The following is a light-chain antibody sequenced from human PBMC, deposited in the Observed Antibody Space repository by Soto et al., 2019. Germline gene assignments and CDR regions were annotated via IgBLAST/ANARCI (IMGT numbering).Light chain of an antibody. J-gene: IGLJ1*01. CDR1: SSDVGAYNS. Sequence: QSALTQPRSVSGSPGQSVTISCTGTSSDVGAYNSVSWYQQHPGQAPQLIIYDVSKRPSGVPDRISASKSGNTASLTISGLQAEDEAEYYCLSYAGSYIYVFGTGNKLTVL. V-gene: IGLV2-11*01. CDR3: LSYAGSYIYV. CDR2: DVS.